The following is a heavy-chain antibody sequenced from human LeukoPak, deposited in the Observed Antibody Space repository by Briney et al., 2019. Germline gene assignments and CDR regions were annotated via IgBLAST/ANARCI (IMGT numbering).Heavy chain of an antibody. J-gene: IGHJ3*02. Sequence: PSETLSLTCTVSGGSISGYSWSWIRQSPGGELEWIGYIYYSGDTAYNPSLRSRVTISVDTSKNQFSLKLSSVTAADTAVYYCARESPYSSSSYAFDIWGQGTMVTVSS. CDR2: IYYSGDT. V-gene: IGHV4-4*08. CDR3: ARESPYSSSSYAFDI. D-gene: IGHD6-6*01. CDR1: GGSISGYS.